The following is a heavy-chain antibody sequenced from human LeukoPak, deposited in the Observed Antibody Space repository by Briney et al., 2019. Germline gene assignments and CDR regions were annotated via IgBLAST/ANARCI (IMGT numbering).Heavy chain of an antibody. J-gene: IGHJ6*02. CDR3: ARDRRVRGVIIPDYYYGMDV. D-gene: IGHD3-10*01. Sequence: ASVKVSCKASGYTFTSYGISWVRQAPGQGLEWMGWISAYNGNTNYAQKLQGRVTMTTDTSTSTAYMELRSLRSDDTAVYYCARDRRVRGVIIPDYYYGMDVWGQGTTVTVSS. V-gene: IGHV1-18*01. CDR2: ISAYNGNT. CDR1: GYTFTSYG.